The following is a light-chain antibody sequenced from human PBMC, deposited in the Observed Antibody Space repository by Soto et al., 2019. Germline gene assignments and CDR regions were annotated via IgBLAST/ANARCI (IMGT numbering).Light chain of an antibody. CDR3: SSYGGNNNLL. J-gene: IGLJ2*01. V-gene: IGLV2-8*02. CDR1: SSDVGGYDY. CDR2: EVT. Sequence: QSVLTQPPSASRSPGQSVAISCTGTSSDVGGYDYVSWYQQHPGKAPKLMIYEVTKRPSGVPDRFSGSKSGNTASLTVSGLQAEDETDYYCSSYGGNNNLLFGGGTQLTVL.